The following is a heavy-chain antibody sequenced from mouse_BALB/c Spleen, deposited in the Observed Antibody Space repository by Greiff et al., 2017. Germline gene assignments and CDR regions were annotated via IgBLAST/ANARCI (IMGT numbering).Heavy chain of an antibody. CDR3: AYYGSRDAMDY. V-gene: IGHV14-3*02. D-gene: IGHD1-1*01. J-gene: IGHJ4*01. CDR1: GFNIKDTY. Sequence: EVQLQQSGAELVKPGASVKLSCTASGFNIKDTYMHWVKQRPEQGLEWIGRIDPANGNTKDDPKFQGKATITADTSSNTAYLQLSSLTSEDTAVYYCAYYGSRDAMDYWGQGTSVTVSS. CDR2: IDPANGNT.